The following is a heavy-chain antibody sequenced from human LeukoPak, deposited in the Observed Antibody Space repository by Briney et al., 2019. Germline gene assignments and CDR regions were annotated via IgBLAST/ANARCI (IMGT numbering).Heavy chain of an antibody. V-gene: IGHV3-53*01. CDR3: AREVETESSSNSGFEP. D-gene: IGHD3-10*01. Sequence: GGSLRLSCAASGFTVSSNYMSWVRQAPGKGLEWVSVIYSGGNTYYADSVKGRFTISRDNSKNTLYLQMNRLTAEDTAVYDCAREVETESSSNSGFEPWGPRTLVTASS. CDR1: GFTVSSNY. CDR2: IYSGGNT. J-gene: IGHJ5*02.